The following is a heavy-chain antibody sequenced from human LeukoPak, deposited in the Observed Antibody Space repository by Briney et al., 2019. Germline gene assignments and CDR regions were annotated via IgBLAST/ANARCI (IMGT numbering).Heavy chain of an antibody. CDR3: VKTQTHFGDYRRDY. Sequence: PGRSLRLSCGASGFTFSNYAVHWVRQAPGKGLEWVALISYVGTNTYYTDSVKGRFTISRDNSKNTLYLQMNSLRAEDTAVFYCVKTQTHFGDYRRDYWGQGTLVTVPS. CDR2: ISYVGTNT. CDR1: GFTFSNYA. D-gene: IGHD4-17*01. J-gene: IGHJ4*02. V-gene: IGHV3-30*04.